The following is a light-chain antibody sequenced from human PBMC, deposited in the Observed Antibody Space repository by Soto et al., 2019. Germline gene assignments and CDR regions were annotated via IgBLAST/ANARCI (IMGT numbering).Light chain of an antibody. V-gene: IGKV3-20*01. J-gene: IGKJ1*01. Sequence: EIVMTQSPVTLSVSPGERATFSCRASQSVSSNYLAWYQQKPGQAPRLLIYGAFKRATGIPDRFSGSGSGTDFTLTISRMEPEDFAVYCCQQYGSSPRTFGQGTKVDNK. CDR2: GAF. CDR1: QSVSSNY. CDR3: QQYGSSPRT.